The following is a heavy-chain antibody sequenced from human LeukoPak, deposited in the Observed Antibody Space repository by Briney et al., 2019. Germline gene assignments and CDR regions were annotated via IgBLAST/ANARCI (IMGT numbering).Heavy chain of an antibody. CDR3: ARDLEWGSSGYYPNDAFDI. D-gene: IGHD3-22*01. CDR2: MTSTSTI. Sequence: GGSLRLSCAASGFTFSSYSMNWVRQAPGKGLEWVATMTSTSTIYYADSVEGRFTISRDNAKNSVYLQMNSLRAEDTAVYYCARDLEWGSSGYYPNDAFDIWGQGTMVTVSS. CDR1: GFTFSSYS. J-gene: IGHJ3*02. V-gene: IGHV3-69-1*01.